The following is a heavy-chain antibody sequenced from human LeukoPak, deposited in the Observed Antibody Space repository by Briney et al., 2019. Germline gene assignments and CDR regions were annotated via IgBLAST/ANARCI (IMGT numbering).Heavy chain of an antibody. V-gene: IGHV1-8*02. CDR1: GGTFSSYD. CDR3: ARAVPRYYMDV. D-gene: IGHD2-2*01. CDR2: MNPNSGNT. Sequence: ASVKVSCKASGGTFSSYDINWVRQATGQGLEWMGWMNPNSGNTGYAQKFQGRVTMTRNTSISTAYMELSSLRSEDTAVYYCARAVPRYYMDVWGKGTTVTVSS. J-gene: IGHJ6*03.